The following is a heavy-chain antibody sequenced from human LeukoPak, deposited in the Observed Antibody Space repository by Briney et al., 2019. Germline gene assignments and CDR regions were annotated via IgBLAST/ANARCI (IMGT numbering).Heavy chain of an antibody. Sequence: GGSLRLSGAASGFTFRSYSMNWVRQAPGKGLEWLSYISSSGSAVYYADSVKGRFTISRDNAKNSLYLQMSSLSADDTAVYYCATNSALDSWGQGTLVTVSS. V-gene: IGHV3-48*04. CDR3: ATNSALDS. CDR1: GFTFRSYS. CDR2: ISSSGSAV. J-gene: IGHJ4*02. D-gene: IGHD3-10*01.